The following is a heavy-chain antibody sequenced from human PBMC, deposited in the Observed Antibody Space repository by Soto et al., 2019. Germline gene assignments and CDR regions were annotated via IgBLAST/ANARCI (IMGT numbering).Heavy chain of an antibody. CDR3: ARDRYPLDY. CDR2: IFSGGST. V-gene: IGHV3-66*01. Sequence: PGGSLRLSCAASGFTFSSYSMNWVRQAPGKGLEWVSVIFSGGSTYYADSVKGRFTISRDNSKNTLYLQMNSLRAEDTAVYYCARDRYPLDYWGQGTLVTVSS. J-gene: IGHJ4*02. D-gene: IGHD1-1*01. CDR1: GFTFSSYS.